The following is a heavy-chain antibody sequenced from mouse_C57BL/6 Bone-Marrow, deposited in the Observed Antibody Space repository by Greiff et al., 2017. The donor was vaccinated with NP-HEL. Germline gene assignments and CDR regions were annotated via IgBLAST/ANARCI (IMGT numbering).Heavy chain of an antibody. CDR1: GFTFSSYG. CDR3: ARPGYYGPDY. V-gene: IGHV5-6*02. J-gene: IGHJ2*01. Sequence: DVKLVESGGDLVKPGGSLKLSCAASGFTFSSYGMSWVRQTPDKRLGWVATISSGGSYTYYPDSVKGRFTISRDNAKNTLYLQMSSLKSEDTAMYYCARPGYYGPDYWGQGTTLTVSS. D-gene: IGHD1-2*01. CDR2: ISSGGSYT.